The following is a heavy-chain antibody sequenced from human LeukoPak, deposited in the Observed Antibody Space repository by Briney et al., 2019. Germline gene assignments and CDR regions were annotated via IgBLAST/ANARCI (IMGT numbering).Heavy chain of an antibody. V-gene: IGHV4-34*01. CDR3: ARGLSHYYYYYYMDA. Sequence: SETLSLTCAVYGGSFSGYYWSWFRQPPGKGLEWVGEINHSGSTNYNPSLKSRVTISVATSKNQSSLKLSSVTAADTAVYHCARGLSHYYYYYYMDAWGKGTTVTAS. J-gene: IGHJ6*03. CDR1: GGSFSGYY. CDR2: INHSGST.